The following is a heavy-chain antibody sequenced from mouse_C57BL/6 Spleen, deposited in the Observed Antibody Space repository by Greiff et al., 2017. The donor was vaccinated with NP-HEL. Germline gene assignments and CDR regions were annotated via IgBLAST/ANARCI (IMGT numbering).Heavy chain of an antibody. J-gene: IGHJ4*01. CDR1: GYTFTDYN. CDR2: INLNNGGT. D-gene: IGHD1-1*01. Sequence: EVQLQQSGPELVKPGASVKIPCKASGYTFTDYNMDWVKQSHGKSLEWIGDINLNNGGTIYNQKFKGKATLTVDKSSSTAYMELRSLTSEDTAVYYCARAHYYGSSYDAMDYWGQGTSVTVSS. CDR3: ARAHYYGSSYDAMDY. V-gene: IGHV1-18*01.